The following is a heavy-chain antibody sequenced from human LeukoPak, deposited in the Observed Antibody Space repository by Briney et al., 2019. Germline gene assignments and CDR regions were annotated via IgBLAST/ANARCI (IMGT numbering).Heavy chain of an antibody. CDR1: GFTFSSYW. D-gene: IGHD3-10*01. CDR3: GRVPDYYGSGRYR. J-gene: IGHJ4*02. V-gene: IGHV3-74*01. Sequence: GGSLRLSRAASGFTFSSYWIHWVRQAPGKGLVWVSRINSDGSSTSYADSVKGRFTISRDNAKNSLYLQMNSLRAEDTAVYYCGRVPDYYGSGRYRWGQGALVTVAS. CDR2: INSDGSST.